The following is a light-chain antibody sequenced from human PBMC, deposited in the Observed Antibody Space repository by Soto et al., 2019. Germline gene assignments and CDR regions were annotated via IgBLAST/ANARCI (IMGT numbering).Light chain of an antibody. V-gene: IGKV3-20*01. CDR2: GAS. CDR1: QSVSSSY. J-gene: IGKJ5*01. Sequence: EIVLTQSPGTLSLSPVERATLSCRASQSVSSSYLAWYQQKPGQAPRLLIYGASSRATGIPDRFSGSGSGTDFTLTISRLVPEDFAVYYGQQYGSSPPIPFGQGTRLEI. CDR3: QQYGSSPPIP.